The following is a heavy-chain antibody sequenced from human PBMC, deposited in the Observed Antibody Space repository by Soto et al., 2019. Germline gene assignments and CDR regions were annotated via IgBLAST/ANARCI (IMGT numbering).Heavy chain of an antibody. CDR3: ARTLRDREYDYGDYVDGSYFDY. Sequence: QVQLQESGPGLVKPSQTLSLTCTVSGGSISSGGYYWSWIRQHPGKGLEWIGYIYYNGSTYYNPSITRRVTISVETSKKKFSLTLSSVTAADTAVYYCARTLRDREYDYGDYVDGSYFDYWGQGTLVTVSS. CDR1: GGSISSGGYY. CDR2: IYYNGST. D-gene: IGHD4-17*01. J-gene: IGHJ4*02. V-gene: IGHV4-31*03.